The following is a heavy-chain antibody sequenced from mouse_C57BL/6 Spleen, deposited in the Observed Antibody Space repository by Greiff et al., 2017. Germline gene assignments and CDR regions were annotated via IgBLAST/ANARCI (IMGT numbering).Heavy chain of an antibody. D-gene: IGHD1-1*01. V-gene: IGHV1-82*01. J-gene: IGHJ3*01. CDR2: IYPGDGDT. CDR3: ARETNYYGSSYEAY. Sequence: VQLQQPGPELVKPGASVKISCKASGYAFSSSWMNWVKQRPGKGLEWIGRIYPGDGDTNYNGKFKGKATLTADKSSSTAYMQLSSLTSEDSAVYFCARETNYYGSSYEAYWGQGTLVTVSA. CDR1: GYAFSSSW.